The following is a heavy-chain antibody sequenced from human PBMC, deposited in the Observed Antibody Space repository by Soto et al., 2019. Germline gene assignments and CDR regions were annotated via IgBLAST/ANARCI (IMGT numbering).Heavy chain of an antibody. CDR2: VSTDSENT. CDR3: ASGGASTGTGLWA. J-gene: IGHJ6*02. V-gene: IGHV1-18*03. CDR1: GYTFTTFG. D-gene: IGHD6-13*01. Sequence: QVQLVQSGAEVKEPGASVKVSCKASGYTFTTFGITWVRQAPGQGLEWMGWVSTDSENTNYARKFQGRVTMTTDTSSSTAYVELRSLGSDDMAIYYCASGGASTGTGLWAWGQGTTVTVSS.